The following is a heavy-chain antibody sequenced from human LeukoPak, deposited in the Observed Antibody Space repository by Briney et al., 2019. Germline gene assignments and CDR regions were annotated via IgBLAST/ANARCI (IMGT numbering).Heavy chain of an antibody. V-gene: IGHV4-34*01. Sequence: PSETLSLTCAVYGGSFSGYYWSWIRQPPGKGLEWIGEINHSGSTNYNPSLKSRVTISVDTSKNQFSLKLSSVTAADTAVYYCARHSFGELDYWGQGTLVTVSS. CDR2: INHSGST. J-gene: IGHJ4*02. CDR1: GGSFSGYY. CDR3: ARHSFGELDY. D-gene: IGHD3-10*01.